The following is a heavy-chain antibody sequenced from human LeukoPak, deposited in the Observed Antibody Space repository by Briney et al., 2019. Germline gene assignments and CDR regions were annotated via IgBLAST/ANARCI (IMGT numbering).Heavy chain of an antibody. CDR3: ARSKGGSYGP. CDR1: GASITSYY. CDR2: IYNSGST. Sequence: PSETLSLTCTVSGASITSYYWNWIRQPLGKGLEWIGYIYNSGSTNYNPSLKSRVTISVDTSKNQFSLKLSSVTAADTAVYYCARSKGGSYGPWGQGTLLTVSS. J-gene: IGHJ5*02. D-gene: IGHD1-26*01. V-gene: IGHV4-59*01.